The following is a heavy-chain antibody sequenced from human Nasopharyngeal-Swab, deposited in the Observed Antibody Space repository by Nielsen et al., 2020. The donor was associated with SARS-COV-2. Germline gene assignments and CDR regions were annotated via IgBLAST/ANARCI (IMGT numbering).Heavy chain of an antibody. CDR2: IQNDGRTT. V-gene: IGHV3-74*01. CDR3: ARGGVPGSFDY. D-gene: IGHD6-19*01. Sequence: GESLKISCVASGFTLSSYSMNWVRQAPGKGPVWVSRIQNDGRTTTYADAVKGRFTISRDNAENTLYLQMNSLRAEDTAVYYCARGGVPGSFDYWGQGTLVTVSS. J-gene: IGHJ4*02. CDR1: GFTLSSYS.